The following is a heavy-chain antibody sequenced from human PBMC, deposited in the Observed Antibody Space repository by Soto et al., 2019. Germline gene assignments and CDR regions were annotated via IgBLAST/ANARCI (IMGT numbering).Heavy chain of an antibody. V-gene: IGHV3-9*01. CDR3: AKVVVAATQPRYYFYGMDV. J-gene: IGHJ6*02. CDR2: VNRDGGRV. CDR1: GFLFDNYA. D-gene: IGHD2-15*01. Sequence: EVQLVESGGGLVQPGRSLRLSCAASGFLFDNYAMHRVRQAPGKGLEWVSGVNRDGGRVAHAESVKGRFTSTRDKAKNSMYLPMNNLRADDSALYYGAKVVVAATQPRYYFYGMDVWGQGTTVTVSS.